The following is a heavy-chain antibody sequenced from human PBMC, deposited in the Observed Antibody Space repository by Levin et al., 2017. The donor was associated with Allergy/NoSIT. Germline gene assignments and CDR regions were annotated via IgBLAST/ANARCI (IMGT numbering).Heavy chain of an antibody. CDR3: GRDDFGTIDY. CDR1: GFSFRTCA. J-gene: IGHJ4*02. Sequence: GGSLRLSCVASGFSFRTCAMHWVRQAPGKGLEWVAIISADGSIKYYADSVKGRFTISRDDSKNTVYFQMGRLRAEDTAMYYCGRDDFGTIDYWGQGTVVTVSS. V-gene: IGHV3-30*04. D-gene: IGHD4/OR15-4a*01. CDR2: ISADGSIK.